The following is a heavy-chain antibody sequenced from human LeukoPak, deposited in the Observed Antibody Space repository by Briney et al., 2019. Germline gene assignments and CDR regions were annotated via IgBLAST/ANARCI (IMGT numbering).Heavy chain of an antibody. CDR3: AKDLPTPKDIVVVPAAAIWNWFDP. CDR2: IRYDGSNK. V-gene: IGHV3-30*02. CDR1: GFTFSSYG. D-gene: IGHD2-2*01. Sequence: GGSLRLSCAASGFTFSSYGMHWIRQAPGKGLEWVAFIRYDGSNKYYADSVKGRFTISRDNSKNTLYLQMNSLRAEDTAVYYCAKDLPTPKDIVVVPAAAIWNWFDPWGQGTLVTVSS. J-gene: IGHJ5*02.